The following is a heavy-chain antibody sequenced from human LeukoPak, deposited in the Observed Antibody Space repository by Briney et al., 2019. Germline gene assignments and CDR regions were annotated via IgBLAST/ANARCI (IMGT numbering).Heavy chain of an antibody. CDR1: GGSISSGSYY. V-gene: IGHV4-61*02. D-gene: IGHD3-10*01. J-gene: IGHJ4*02. Sequence: SETLSLTCTVSGGSISSGSYYWSWIRQPAGKGLEWIGRIYTSGSTNYNPSLKSRVTISVDTSKNQFSLKLSSVTAADTAVYYCAKVGTPTAPPPPPLIDYWGQGTLVTVSS. CDR3: AKVGTPTAPPPPPLIDY. CDR2: IYTSGST.